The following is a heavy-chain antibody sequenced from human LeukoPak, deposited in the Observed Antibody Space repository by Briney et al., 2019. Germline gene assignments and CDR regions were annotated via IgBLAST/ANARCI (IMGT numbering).Heavy chain of an antibody. Sequence: PSETLSLTCAVYGGSFNGYYWTWIRQPPGKGLEWIGEINHSGSTNYNPSLKSRVTISVDTSKNQFSLKLSSVTAADTAVYYCARATTVTTRSFDPWGQGTLVTVSS. CDR3: ARATTVTTRSFDP. CDR2: INHSGST. D-gene: IGHD4-17*01. V-gene: IGHV4-34*01. J-gene: IGHJ5*02. CDR1: GGSFNGYY.